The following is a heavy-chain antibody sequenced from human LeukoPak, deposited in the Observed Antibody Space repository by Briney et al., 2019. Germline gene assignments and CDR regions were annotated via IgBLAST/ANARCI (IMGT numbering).Heavy chain of an antibody. CDR2: ISSSSSYI. Sequence: GGSLRLSCAASGFTFSSYSMNWVRQAPGKGLEWVSSISSSSSYIYYADSVKGRFTISRDNAKNSLYLQMNSLRAEDTAVYYCATSVDTALVGHFDYWGQGTLVTVSS. J-gene: IGHJ4*02. D-gene: IGHD5-18*01. V-gene: IGHV3-21*01. CDR3: ATSVDTALVGHFDY. CDR1: GFTFSSYS.